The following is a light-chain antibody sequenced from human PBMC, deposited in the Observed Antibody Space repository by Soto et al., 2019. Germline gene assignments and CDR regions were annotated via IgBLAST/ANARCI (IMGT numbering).Light chain of an antibody. CDR3: AAWDDSLNGVV. J-gene: IGLJ2*01. Sequence: QTVVTQPPSASATPGQRVTISCSGSSSNIGSNPVNWYQQVPGTAPKLLIYGNIQRPSGVSDRFSGSKSATSASLAISGLQSEDEADYYCAAWDDSLNGVVFGGGTKLTVL. CDR2: GNI. V-gene: IGLV1-44*01. CDR1: SSNIGSNP.